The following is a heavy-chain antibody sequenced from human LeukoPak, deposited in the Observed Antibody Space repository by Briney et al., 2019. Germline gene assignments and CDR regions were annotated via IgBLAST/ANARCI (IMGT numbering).Heavy chain of an antibody. J-gene: IGHJ6*02. CDR2: IYYSGST. CDR1: GGSVSGSGFY. CDR3: ATSFGWSGNNPMDV. D-gene: IGHD3-3*01. V-gene: IGHV4-39*01. Sequence: PSETLSLTCTVSGGSVSGSGFYWGWIRQPPGKGLEWIGNIYYSGSTYYNPSLKSRLSISVDTSKNQFSLKLTSMTASDTAVYYCATSFGWSGNNPMDVWGQGTTVTVSS.